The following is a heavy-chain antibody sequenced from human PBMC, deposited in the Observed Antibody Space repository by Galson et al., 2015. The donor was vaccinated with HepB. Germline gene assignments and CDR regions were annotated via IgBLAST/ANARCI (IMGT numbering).Heavy chain of an antibody. CDR1: GGSFSGYY. V-gene: IGHV4-34*01. J-gene: IGHJ4*02. D-gene: IGHD3-22*01. Sequence: ETLSLTCAVYGGSFSGYYWSWIRQPPGKGLEWIGEINHSGSTNYNPSLKSRVTISVDTSKNQFSLKLSSVTAADTAVYYCARLGYYYDSSGYYSPMYYFDYWGQGTLVTVSS. CDR3: ARLGYYYDSSGYYSPMYYFDY. CDR2: INHSGST.